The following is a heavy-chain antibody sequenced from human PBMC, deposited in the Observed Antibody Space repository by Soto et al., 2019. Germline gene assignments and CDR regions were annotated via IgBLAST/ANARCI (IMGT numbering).Heavy chain of an antibody. J-gene: IGHJ4*02. CDR3: ARAPAAAAFDY. D-gene: IGHD6-13*01. V-gene: IGHV3-74*01. CDR1: GFTFSSYW. CDR2: INSDGSST. Sequence: GSLRLSCAASGFTFSSYWMHWVRQAPGKGLVWVSRINSDGSSTSYADSVKGRFTISRDNAKNTLYLQMNSLRADDTAVYYCARAPAAAAFDYWGQGTLVTVS.